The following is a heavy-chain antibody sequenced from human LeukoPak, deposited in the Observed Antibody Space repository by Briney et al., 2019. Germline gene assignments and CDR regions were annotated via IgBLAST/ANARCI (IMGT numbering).Heavy chain of an antibody. D-gene: IGHD1-26*01. V-gene: IGHV3-23*01. CDR3: AKKWGVYSAYYYYMDV. CDR2: ISSSGGST. CDR1: GFTFSSYA. Sequence: GGSLRLSCAASGFTFSSYAMSWVRQAPGKGLEWVSAISSSGGSTYYADSVKGRFTISRDNSKNTLYLQMNSLRAEDTAVYYCAKKWGVYSAYYYYMDVWGKGTTVTVSS. J-gene: IGHJ6*03.